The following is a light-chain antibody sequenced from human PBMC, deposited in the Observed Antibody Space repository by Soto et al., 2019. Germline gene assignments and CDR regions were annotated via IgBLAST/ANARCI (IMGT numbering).Light chain of an antibody. CDR3: SSYRSRSTVV. CDR1: SSDVGGYNY. CDR2: DVS. V-gene: IGLV2-14*01. Sequence: QSALTQPASVSGSPGQSITISSTGTSSDVGGYNYVSWYQQHPGKAPKLIIYDVSNRPSGVSNRFSGSKSGNTASLTISGLQAEDEADYYCSSYRSRSTVVFGGGTKLTVL. J-gene: IGLJ2*01.